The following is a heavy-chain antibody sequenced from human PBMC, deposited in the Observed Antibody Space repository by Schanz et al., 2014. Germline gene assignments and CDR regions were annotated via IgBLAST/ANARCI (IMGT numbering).Heavy chain of an antibody. CDR1: GFTFSSYG. J-gene: IGHJ4*02. V-gene: IGHV3-33*01. CDR3: ARDGDFDF. CDR2: IWYDGSNK. Sequence: QVQLVESGGGVVQPGRSLRLSCAASGFTFSSYGMHWVRQAPGKGLEWVAIIWYDGSNKYYADSVKGRFTISRDNSKNTVYLQMSSLRAEYTAVYYCARDGDFDFWGQGTLXTVSS.